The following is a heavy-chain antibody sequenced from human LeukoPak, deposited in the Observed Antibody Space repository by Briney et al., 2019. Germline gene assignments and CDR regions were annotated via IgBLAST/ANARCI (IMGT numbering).Heavy chain of an antibody. CDR1: GFTFSNYW. Sequence: PGGSLRLSCAASGFTFSNYWMSWVRQAPGKGLEWVANIKQDGSEKYYVDSVKGRFTISRDNDKNSLYLQMNSLSAEDAAVYYCASGRQLGYWGQGTLVTVSS. CDR3: ASGRQLGY. D-gene: IGHD6-13*01. J-gene: IGHJ4*02. CDR2: IKQDGSEK. V-gene: IGHV3-7*01.